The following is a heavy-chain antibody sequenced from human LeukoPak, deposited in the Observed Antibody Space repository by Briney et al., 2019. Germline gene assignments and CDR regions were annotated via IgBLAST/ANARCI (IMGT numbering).Heavy chain of an antibody. V-gene: IGHV4-61*02. CDR2: IYTSGST. Sequence: SETLSLTCTVSGGSISSGSYYWSWIRQPAGKGLEWIGRIYTSGSTNYNPSLKSRVTLSVDTSKNQFSLKLSSVTAADTAVYYCARAPITGYCSSTSCYARGAFDIWGQGTMVTVSS. D-gene: IGHD2-2*01. CDR3: ARAPITGYCSSTSCYARGAFDI. CDR1: GGSISSGSYY. J-gene: IGHJ3*02.